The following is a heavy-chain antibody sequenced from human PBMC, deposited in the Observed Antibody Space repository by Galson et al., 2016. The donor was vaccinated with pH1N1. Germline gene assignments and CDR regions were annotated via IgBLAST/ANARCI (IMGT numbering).Heavy chain of an antibody. CDR2: LYSSGTT. V-gene: IGHV4-59*08. Sequence: SETLSLTCAISGGSISRSNWCWVRQSPVKGLEWIAYLYSSGTTTYNPSVASRVTISVDTPKNQFSLNLDFVTAADTAIYYCARHLHVPGFKGIDSWGRGILVTVSS. CDR1: GGSISRSN. CDR3: ARHLHVPGFKGIDS. D-gene: IGHD5-24*01. J-gene: IGHJ4*02.